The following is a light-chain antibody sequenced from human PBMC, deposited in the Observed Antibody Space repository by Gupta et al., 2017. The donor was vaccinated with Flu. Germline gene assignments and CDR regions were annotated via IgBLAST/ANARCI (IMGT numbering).Light chain of an antibody. CDR2: WAS. CDR3: QQDYNTPYT. V-gene: IGKV4-1*01. CDR1: RSLFYSSDKRNY. Sequence: DIVMTQSPDSLAVSLGERATINCKSSRSLFYSSDKRNYLAWYQHKPGQPPKLLIYWASTRESGVPDRFSGSGSGSDFTLTINRLQAEDVAVYFCQQDYNTPYTFGQGTKLEI. J-gene: IGKJ2*01.